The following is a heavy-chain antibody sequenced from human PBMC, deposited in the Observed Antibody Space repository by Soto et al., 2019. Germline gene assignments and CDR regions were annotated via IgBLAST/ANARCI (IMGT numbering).Heavy chain of an antibody. CDR2: INPSGGST. J-gene: IGHJ4*02. CDR3: ARVYCSVYLPFVVDY. V-gene: IGHV1-46*03. D-gene: IGHD2-15*01. CDR1: GYTFTSYY. Sequence: ASVKVSCKASGYTFTSYYMHWVRQAPGQGLEWMGIINPSGGSTSYAQKFQGRVTMTRDTSTSTVYMELSSLRSEDTAVYYCARVYCSVYLPFVVDYWGQGPLVPVSS.